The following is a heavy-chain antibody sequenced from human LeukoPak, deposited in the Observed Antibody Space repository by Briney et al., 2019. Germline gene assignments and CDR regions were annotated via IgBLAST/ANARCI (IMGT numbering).Heavy chain of an antibody. V-gene: IGHV3-23*01. CDR2: ISPSGSAT. Sequence: GESLRLSCAASGFTFSTFSMNWVRQAPGKGLEWVSTISPSGSATYYADSVKGRFTISRDNSEDTLYLQMSSLRAEDTAVYYCASWYFPPASDRNAFDIWGQGTMDTVSS. CDR3: ASWYFPPASDRNAFDI. CDR1: GFTFSTFS. D-gene: IGHD6-13*01. J-gene: IGHJ3*02.